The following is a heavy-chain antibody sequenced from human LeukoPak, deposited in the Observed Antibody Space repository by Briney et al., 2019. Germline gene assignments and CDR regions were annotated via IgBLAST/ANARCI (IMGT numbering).Heavy chain of an antibody. CDR1: GFTFSSYS. CDR3: ARAYMTTAAFDY. J-gene: IGHJ4*02. D-gene: IGHD4-17*01. CDR2: ISSSSSYI. Sequence: GGSLRLSCAASGFTFSSYSMSWVRQAPGKGLEWVSSISSSSSYIYYADSVKGRFTISRDNAKNSLHLQMNSLRAEDTAVYYCARAYMTTAAFDYWGQGTLVTVSS. V-gene: IGHV3-21*01.